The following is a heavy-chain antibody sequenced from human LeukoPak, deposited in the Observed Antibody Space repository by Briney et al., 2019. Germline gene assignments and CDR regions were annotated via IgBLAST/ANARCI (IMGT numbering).Heavy chain of an antibody. J-gene: IGHJ4*02. V-gene: IGHV3-72*01. CDR1: GFTFSDHY. CDR3: ARDRGGDITGSYYFDY. D-gene: IGHD1-20*01. Sequence: QPGGSLRLSCAASGFTFSDHYMDWVRQAPGKGLEWVGRTRNKANSYTTEYAASVKGRFTISRDDSKNSLYLQMNSLKTEDTAVYHCARDRGGDITGSYYFDYWGQGTLVTVSS. CDR2: TRNKANSYTT.